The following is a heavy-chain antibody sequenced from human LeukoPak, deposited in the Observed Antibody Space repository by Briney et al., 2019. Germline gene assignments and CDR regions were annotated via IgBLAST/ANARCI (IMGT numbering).Heavy chain of an antibody. CDR3: ATSEAHSSSRYFDH. CDR1: GCSINKDNW. CDR2: SYHSGTT. V-gene: IGHV4-4*02. D-gene: IGHD6-6*01. Sequence: SETLSLTCAVSGCSINKDNWWNLVRHPPGKLLEVFGESYHSGTTNYNPSLKSRVTISVDNSKQQLSLKLNSVTAADTAVYYCATSEAHSSSRYFDHWGQGALVTVSS. J-gene: IGHJ4*02.